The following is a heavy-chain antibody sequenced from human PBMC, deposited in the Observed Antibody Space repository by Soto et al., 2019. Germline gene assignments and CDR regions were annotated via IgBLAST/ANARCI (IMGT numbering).Heavy chain of an antibody. V-gene: IGHV2-5*02. Sequence: QITLKESGPTLVKPTQTLTLTCTLSGFSLNTYGVAVGWIRQPPGKALEWLALSSWDDNKYYNPSIKSRLTITEHTSKNQVVLTLTDMDPVDTATYYCAHRRIYSGYDYWGQGTLVTVSS. CDR3: AHRRIYSGYDY. CDR1: GFSLNTYGVA. D-gene: IGHD5-12*01. J-gene: IGHJ4*02. CDR2: SSWDDNK.